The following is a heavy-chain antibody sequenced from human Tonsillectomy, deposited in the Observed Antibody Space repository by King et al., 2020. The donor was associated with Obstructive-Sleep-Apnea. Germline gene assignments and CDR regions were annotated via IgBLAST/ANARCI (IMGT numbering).Heavy chain of an antibody. CDR2: INSDGSTT. V-gene: IGHV3-74*01. D-gene: IGHD5-18*01. CDR1: GFTFSTYW. Sequence: VQLVESGGGLVQPGGSLRLSCAASGFTFSTYWMHWVRHAPGKGLVWVSRINSDGSTTNYADSVKGRFTISRDNAKNTLYLQMNSLRAEDTAVYYCARSAGYSYGLFDYWGQGTLVTVSS. CDR3: ARSAGYSYGLFDY. J-gene: IGHJ4*02.